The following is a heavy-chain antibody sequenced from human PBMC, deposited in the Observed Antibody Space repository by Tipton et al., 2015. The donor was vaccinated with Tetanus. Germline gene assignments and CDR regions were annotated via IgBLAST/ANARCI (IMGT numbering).Heavy chain of an antibody. V-gene: IGHV3-53*01. CDR1: GFIVSSHY. CDR2: MYSGGDT. Sequence: SLRLSCVASGFIVSSHYMSWVRQAPGKGLEWVSVMYSGGDTYYVDSVKGRFSISRDNAKNTLYLQMNSLRVEDTAVYYCASRGYSGRRQIEDYWGQGTLVTVSS. D-gene: IGHD5-12*01. CDR3: ASRGYSGRRQIEDY. J-gene: IGHJ4*02.